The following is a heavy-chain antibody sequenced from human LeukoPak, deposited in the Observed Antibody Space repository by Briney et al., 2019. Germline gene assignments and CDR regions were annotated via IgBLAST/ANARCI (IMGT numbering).Heavy chain of an antibody. Sequence: SETLSLTCAVYGGSFSGYYWSWIRQPPGKGLEWIGEINHSGSTNYNPSLKSRVTISVDTSKNQFSLKLSSVTAADTAVYYCARGGSNYDILTGYFDHWGQGTLVTVSS. J-gene: IGHJ4*03. CDR2: INHSGST. CDR3: ARGGSNYDILTGYFDH. D-gene: IGHD3-9*01. V-gene: IGHV4-34*01. CDR1: GGSFSGYY.